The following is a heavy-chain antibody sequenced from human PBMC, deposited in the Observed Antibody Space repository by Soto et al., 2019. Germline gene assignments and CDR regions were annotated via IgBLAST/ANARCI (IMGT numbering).Heavy chain of an antibody. CDR3: AHGSGWLSDY. Sequence: QITLKESGPTLVKPTQTLTLTCTFSGFSLTSPAVGVNWSRQPPGKALEWLALIYWDDDKQYSPSLKSRLTITTDTSKNQVVLTMTNMDPVDTAPYYCAHGSGWLSDYWGQGTLVTVSS. J-gene: IGHJ4*02. V-gene: IGHV2-5*02. CDR1: GFSLTSPAVG. D-gene: IGHD6-19*01. CDR2: IYWDDDK.